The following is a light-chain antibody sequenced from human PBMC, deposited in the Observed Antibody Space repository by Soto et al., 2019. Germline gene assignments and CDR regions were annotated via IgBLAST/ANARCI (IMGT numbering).Light chain of an antibody. CDR3: QQYGSSSWT. CDR1: QSVSSSY. V-gene: IGKV3-20*01. Sequence: EIEFTQSPGTLHLYPGERATHSCRAIQSVSSSYLAWYQHKPGQAPRLLIYGASSRATGIADRFSGSVSGTDFTLTIIRLEPEDFAVYYCQQYGSSSWTFGQGTKVDIK. CDR2: GAS. J-gene: IGKJ1*01.